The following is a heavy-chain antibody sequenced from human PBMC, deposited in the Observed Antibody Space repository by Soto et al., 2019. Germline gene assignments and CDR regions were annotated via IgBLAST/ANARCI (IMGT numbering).Heavy chain of an antibody. CDR3: ARAKLPLRYRGGFDP. V-gene: IGHV4-34*01. D-gene: IGHD4-17*01. CDR2: INHSGST. J-gene: IGHJ5*02. CDR1: GGSFSGDY. Sequence: ETLXLTWAVYGGSFSGDYWSWIRQPPGKGLEWIGEINHSGSTNYNPSLKSRVTISVDTSKNQFSLKLSSVTAADTAVYYCARAKLPLRYRGGFDPWGQGTLVTVSS.